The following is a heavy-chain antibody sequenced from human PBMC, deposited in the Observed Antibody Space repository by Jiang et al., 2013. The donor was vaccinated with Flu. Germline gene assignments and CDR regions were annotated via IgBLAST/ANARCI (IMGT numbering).Heavy chain of an antibody. CDR2: IYFSGTT. CDR1: GDSINSNNYY. V-gene: IGHV4-39*07. D-gene: IGHD4-17*01. J-gene: IGHJ4*02. CDR3: ARNVMTTVTQFFDY. Sequence: LLKPSETLSLTCSVFGDSINSNNYYWGWIRQAPGQGLEWVGSIYFSGTTYQNPSLKSRVTTSLDTSKNQFSLKLRSVTAADTAVYFCARNVMTTVTQFFDYWGQGTLITVSS.